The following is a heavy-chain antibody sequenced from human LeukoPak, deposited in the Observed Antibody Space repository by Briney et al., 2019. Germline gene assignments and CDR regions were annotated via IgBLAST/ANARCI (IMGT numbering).Heavy chain of an antibody. D-gene: IGHD2-2*01. CDR3: ARARYCSSTSCYEFDY. J-gene: IGHJ4*02. CDR1: GGSFSGYY. Sequence: SETLSLTCAVYGGSFSGYYWSWIRQPPGKGLEWIGEINHSGSTNYNPSLKSRVTISVDTSKNQFSLKLSSVTAADTAVYYCARARYCSSTSCYEFDYWGQGTLVTVSS. CDR2: INHSGST. V-gene: IGHV4-34*01.